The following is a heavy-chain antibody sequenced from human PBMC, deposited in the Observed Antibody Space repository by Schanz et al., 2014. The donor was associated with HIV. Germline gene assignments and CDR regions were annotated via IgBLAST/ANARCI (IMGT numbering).Heavy chain of an antibody. CDR1: GGSIRTYY. J-gene: IGHJ5*01. Sequence: QVLLQESGPRMMKPSETLSLTCTVSGGSIRTYYWSFIRQSAGKGLEWIGRVSGSGNTDRNPSLKSRVTLSLDTSNTQFSLTLRSLTAADTAVYFCVKSGQLASKEYWFDSWGQGTLVTVSS. D-gene: IGHD1-1*01. CDR3: VKSGQLASKEYWFDS. CDR2: VSGSGNT. V-gene: IGHV4-4*07.